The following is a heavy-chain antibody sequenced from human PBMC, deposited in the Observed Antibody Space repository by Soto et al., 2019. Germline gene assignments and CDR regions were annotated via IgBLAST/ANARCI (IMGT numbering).Heavy chain of an antibody. Sequence: VQLQESGPGLVKPSGTLSLTCAVSGFTFSSYWMHWVRQAPGKGLVWVSRINSDGSSTSYADSVKGRFTISRDNAKNTLYLQMNSLRAEDTAVYYCARVAVQGGMDVWGQGTTVTVSS. CDR2: INSDGSST. V-gene: IGHV3-74*01. CDR3: ARVAVQGGMDV. J-gene: IGHJ6*02. CDR1: GFTFSSYW.